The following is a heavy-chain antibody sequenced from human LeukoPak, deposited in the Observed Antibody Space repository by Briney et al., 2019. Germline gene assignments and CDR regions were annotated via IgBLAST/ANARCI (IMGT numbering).Heavy chain of an antibody. D-gene: IGHD2/OR15-2a*01. J-gene: IGHJ3*01. V-gene: IGHV3-7*01. Sequence: GGSLRLSCAASGFTFSSYSMNWVRQAPGKGLEWVANIRQEGSEKSYVDSVKGRFTISRDNAKNSLYLQMSSLRAEDTAIYYCARDLTPEYNGAWYDAFDVWGQGTMVTVSS. CDR3: ARDLTPEYNGAWYDAFDV. CDR2: IRQEGSEK. CDR1: GFTFSSYS.